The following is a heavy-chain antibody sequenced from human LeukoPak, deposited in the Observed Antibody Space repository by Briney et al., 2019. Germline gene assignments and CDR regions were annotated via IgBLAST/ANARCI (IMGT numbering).Heavy chain of an antibody. CDR1: GGTFTSYG. J-gene: IGHJ4*02. D-gene: IGHD3-22*01. CDR2: ISAYNGNT. Sequence: ASVKVSCKASGGTFTSYGISWVRQAPGQGLEWMGWISAYNGNTNYAQKLQGRVTMTTDTSTSTAYMELRSLRSDDTAVYYCARVVGGPFYYDSSGSDYWGQGTLVTVSS. V-gene: IGHV1-18*01. CDR3: ARVVGGPFYYDSSGSDY.